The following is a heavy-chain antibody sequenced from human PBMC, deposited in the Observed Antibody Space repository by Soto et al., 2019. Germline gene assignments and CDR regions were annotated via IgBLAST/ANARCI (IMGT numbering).Heavy chain of an antibody. CDR3: ARRYSSAFDI. CDR2: IYYSGST. Sequence: SETLSLTCTVSGASITSTSYYWGWIRQPPGKGLEWIGSIYYSGSTYYNPSLKSRVTISVDTSKNQFSLKLSSVTAADTPVYYCARRYSSAFDIWGQGTMVTVSS. V-gene: IGHV4-39*01. D-gene: IGHD6-13*01. CDR1: GASITSTSYY. J-gene: IGHJ3*02.